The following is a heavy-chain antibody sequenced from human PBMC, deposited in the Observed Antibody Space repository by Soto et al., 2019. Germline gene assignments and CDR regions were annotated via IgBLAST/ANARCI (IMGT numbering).Heavy chain of an antibody. J-gene: IGHJ6*02. CDR1: GYTFTSYG. CDR3: ARVVTGTTSWQLGMDV. CDR2: IGAYNGNT. Sequence: ASVKVSCKASGYTFTSYGISWVRQAPGQGLEWMGWIGAYNGNTNYAQKLQGRVTMTTDTSTSTAYMELRSLRSDDTAVYYCARVVTGTTSWQLGMDVWGQRTTVTVSS. V-gene: IGHV1-18*04. D-gene: IGHD1-7*01.